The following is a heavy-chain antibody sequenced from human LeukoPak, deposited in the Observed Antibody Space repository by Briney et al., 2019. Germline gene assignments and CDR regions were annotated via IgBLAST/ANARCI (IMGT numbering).Heavy chain of an antibody. Sequence: GGSLRLSCVDSGFTFSSHWMSWVRQAPGKGLEWVANIKQDGNEKYYADSVKGRFTISRDNVKNSLYLQMNSLRAEDTAVYYCAREHYFYHMDAWGEGTTVTVSS. CDR3: AREHYFYHMDA. J-gene: IGHJ6*03. V-gene: IGHV3-7*01. CDR2: IKQDGNEK. CDR1: GFTFSSHW.